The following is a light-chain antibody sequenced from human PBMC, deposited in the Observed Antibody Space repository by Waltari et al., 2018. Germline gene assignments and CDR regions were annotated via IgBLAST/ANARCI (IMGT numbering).Light chain of an antibody. V-gene: IGLV2-14*03. CDR2: DVS. CDR1: SNDVGGYTY. Sequence: QSALTQPASVSGSPGQSITISCTGTSNDVGGYTYVSWYQQHPGKAPKLMIYDVSNRPSGVAKRVSSSKSGNTASLTISGLQAEDEADYYCSSYTSSLTLVFGGWTKLTVL. CDR3: SSYTSSLTLV. J-gene: IGLJ3*02.